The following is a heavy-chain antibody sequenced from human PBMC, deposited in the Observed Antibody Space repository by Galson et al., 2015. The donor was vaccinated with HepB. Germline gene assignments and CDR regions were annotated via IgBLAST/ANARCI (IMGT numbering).Heavy chain of an antibody. CDR3: ARRAARFGDWFDP. V-gene: IGHV1-3*01. Sequence: SVKVSCKASGFTFTSYAMHWVRQAPGQRLEWMGWINAGNGNTKYSQKFQGRVTITRDTSASTAYMELSSLRSEDTAVYYCARRAARFGDWFDPWGQGTLVTVSS. J-gene: IGHJ5*02. D-gene: IGHD6-6*01. CDR1: GFTFTSYA. CDR2: INAGNGNT.